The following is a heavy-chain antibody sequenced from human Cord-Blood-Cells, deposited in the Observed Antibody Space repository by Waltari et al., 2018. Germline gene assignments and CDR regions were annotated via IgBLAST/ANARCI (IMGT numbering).Heavy chain of an antibody. CDR1: GYTFTSYD. Sequence: QVQLVQSGAEVKKPGASVKVSCTASGYTFTSYDIHWVRQAPGQGLEWMGWMNPNSGNTGYAQKFQGRVTITRNTSISTAYMELSSLRSEDTAVYYCARGALRYFDSEGYYYGMDVWGQGTTVTVSS. CDR2: MNPNSGNT. CDR3: ARGALRYFDSEGYYYGMDV. J-gene: IGHJ6*02. D-gene: IGHD3-9*01. V-gene: IGHV1-8*03.